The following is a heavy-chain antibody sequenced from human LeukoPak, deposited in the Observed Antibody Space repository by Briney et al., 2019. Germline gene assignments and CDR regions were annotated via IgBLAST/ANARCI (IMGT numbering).Heavy chain of an antibody. J-gene: IGHJ4*02. D-gene: IGHD2-2*01. CDR2: IIPILGIA. V-gene: IGHV1-69*04. CDR3: ASSEFDQIVVVPAAKDPWGY. Sequence: SVKVSCKASGGTFSSYAISWVRQAPGQGLEWMGRIIPILGIANYAQKFQGRVTITADKSTSTAYMELSSLRSEDTAVYYCASSEFDQIVVVPAAKDPWGYWGQGTLATVSS. CDR1: GGTFSSYA.